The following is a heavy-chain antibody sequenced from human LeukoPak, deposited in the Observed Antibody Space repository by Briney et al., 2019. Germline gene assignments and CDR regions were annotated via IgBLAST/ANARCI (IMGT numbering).Heavy chain of an antibody. Sequence: GGSLRLSCAASGFDFDDYGMSWVRQPPGKGLEWVSGTNCNGGNTVYADPVKGRFTISRDNAKNSLYLQMNSLRAEDTALYYCARDRDDYGSGTSGDPWGQGTLVIVSS. J-gene: IGHJ5*02. CDR2: TNCNGGNT. D-gene: IGHD3-10*01. V-gene: IGHV3-20*04. CDR1: GFDFDDYG. CDR3: ARDRDDYGSGTSGDP.